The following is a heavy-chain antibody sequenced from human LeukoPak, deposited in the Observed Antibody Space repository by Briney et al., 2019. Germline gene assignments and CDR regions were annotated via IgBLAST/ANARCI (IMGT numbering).Heavy chain of an antibody. D-gene: IGHD3-10*01. CDR1: GGSISSSSYY. CDR3: ASVRVRGVTIGG. CDR2: IYYSGST. Sequence: ETLSLTCTVSGGSISSSSYYWGWIRQPPGKGLEWIGSIYYSGSTYYNPSLKSRVTISVDTSKNQFSLKLSSATAADTAVYYCASVRVRGVTIGGWGQGTLVTVSS. V-gene: IGHV4-39*07. J-gene: IGHJ4*02.